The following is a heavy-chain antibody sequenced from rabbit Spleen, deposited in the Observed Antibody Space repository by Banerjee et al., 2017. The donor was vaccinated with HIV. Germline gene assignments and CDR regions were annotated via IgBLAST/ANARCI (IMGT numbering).Heavy chain of an antibody. V-gene: IGHV1S40*01. CDR1: GFSFSSNA. Sequence: QSLEESGGDLVKPGASLTLTCTASGFSFSSNAMCWVRQAPGKGLEWIACIDTVSSGKIDYASWAKGRFTISKTSSTTVTLQMTSLTAADTATYFCGRVGVTGGGWDLWGPGTLVTVS. J-gene: IGHJ4*01. D-gene: IGHD4-2*01. CDR3: GRVGVTGGGWDL. CDR2: IDTVSSGKI.